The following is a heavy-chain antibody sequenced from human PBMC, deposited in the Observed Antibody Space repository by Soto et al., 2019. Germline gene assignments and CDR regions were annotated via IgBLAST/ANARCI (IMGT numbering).Heavy chain of an antibody. Sequence: PVGSLRLSCAASGFTFSSYSMNWVRQAPGKGLEWVSYISSSSSTIYYADSVKGRFTISRDNAKNSLYLQMNSLRDEDTAVYYCARDPPKYCSGGSCGEGLYWGQGTLVTVS. CDR2: ISSSSSTI. CDR3: ARDPPKYCSGGSCGEGLY. D-gene: IGHD2-15*01. J-gene: IGHJ4*02. V-gene: IGHV3-48*02. CDR1: GFTFSSYS.